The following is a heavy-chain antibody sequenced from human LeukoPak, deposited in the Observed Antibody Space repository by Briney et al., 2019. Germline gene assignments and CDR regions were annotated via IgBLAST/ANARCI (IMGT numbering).Heavy chain of an antibody. D-gene: IGHD3-9*01. V-gene: IGHV3-23*01. Sequence: PGGSLRLSCAASGFTFSSYGMSWVRQAPGKGLEWVSAISGSGGSTYYADSVKGRFTISRDNSKNTLYLQMNSLRAEDTAVYYCAKGGDLRYFDWLSSYFDYWGQGTLVTVSS. CDR3: AKGGDLRYFDWLSSYFDY. CDR1: GFTFSSYG. J-gene: IGHJ4*02. CDR2: ISGSGGST.